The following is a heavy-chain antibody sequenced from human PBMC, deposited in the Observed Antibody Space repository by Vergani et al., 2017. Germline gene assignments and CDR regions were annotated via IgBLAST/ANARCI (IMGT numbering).Heavy chain of an antibody. CDR3: ARDLGGGDRYGLVDY. V-gene: IGHV1-69*01. Sequence: QVQLVQSGAEVKKPGSSVKVSCKASGGTFSSYAISWVRQAPGQGLEWMGGIIPIFGPAHYAQKFQGRVTITADESTSTAYMELSSLRSEDTAVYYCARDLGGGDRYGLVDYWGQGTLVTVSS. CDR1: GGTFSSYA. CDR2: IIPIFGPA. D-gene: IGHD5-18*01. J-gene: IGHJ4*02.